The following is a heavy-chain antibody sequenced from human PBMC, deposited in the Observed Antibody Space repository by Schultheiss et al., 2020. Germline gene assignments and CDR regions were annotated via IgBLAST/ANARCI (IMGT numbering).Heavy chain of an antibody. Sequence: SQTLSLTCTVSGGSISSYFWSWIRQPPGKGLEWIGYIYYSGSTYYNPSLKSRVTISVDMSKNQFSLKLSSVTAADTAVYYCARDPGYCSGGSCSDYWGQGTLVTVSS. J-gene: IGHJ4*02. D-gene: IGHD2-15*01. V-gene: IGHV4-59*12. CDR1: GGSISSYF. CDR3: ARDPGYCSGGSCSDY. CDR2: IYYSGST.